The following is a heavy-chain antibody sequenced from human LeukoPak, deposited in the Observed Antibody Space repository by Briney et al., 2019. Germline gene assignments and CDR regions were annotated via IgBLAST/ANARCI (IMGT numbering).Heavy chain of an antibody. J-gene: IGHJ4*02. V-gene: IGHV3-64*01. CDR1: GFTFSSYA. D-gene: IGHD6-19*01. Sequence: PGGSLRLSCAASGFTFSSYAMHWVRQAPGKGLEYVSAITLDGISTYYANSVKGRFTISRDNSKNTLYLQMGSLRAEDMAVYYCARVAVPGTYDYWGQGTLVTVSS. CDR2: ITLDGIST. CDR3: ARVAVPGTYDY.